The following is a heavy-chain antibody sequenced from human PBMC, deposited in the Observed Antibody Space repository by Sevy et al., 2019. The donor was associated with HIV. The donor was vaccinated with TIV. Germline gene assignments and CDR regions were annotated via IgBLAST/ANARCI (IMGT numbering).Heavy chain of an antibody. V-gene: IGHV3-21*01. CDR2: ISSSSTYI. Sequence: GGSLRLSCAASGFTFSTYSMNWVRQAPGKGLEWVSSISSSSTYIYYADSVKGRFTISRNNAKNSLFLQMNSLRAEDTAVYFCARIDYGDYEITREYYMVVWGKGTTVTDSS. CDR1: GFTFSTYS. J-gene: IGHJ6*03. D-gene: IGHD4-17*01. CDR3: ARIDYGDYEITREYYMVV.